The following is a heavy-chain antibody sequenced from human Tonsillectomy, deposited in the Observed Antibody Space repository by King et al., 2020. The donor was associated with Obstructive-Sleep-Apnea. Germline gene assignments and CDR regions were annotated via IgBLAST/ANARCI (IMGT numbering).Heavy chain of an antibody. CDR1: GGSISSGGYY. CDR3: ARGPKGAPTGSGHYSYYGLDV. J-gene: IGHJ6*02. Sequence: QLQESGTGLVKPSQTLSLTCTVSGGSISSGGYYWSWIRQHPGKGLEWIGYIYYSGSTYYNPSLESRVNISVDTSKNQFSLKVSSVTDADTAVYYCARGPKGAPTGSGHYSYYGLDVWGQGTTVTVSS. D-gene: IGHD3-10*01. CDR2: IYYSGST. V-gene: IGHV4-31*03.